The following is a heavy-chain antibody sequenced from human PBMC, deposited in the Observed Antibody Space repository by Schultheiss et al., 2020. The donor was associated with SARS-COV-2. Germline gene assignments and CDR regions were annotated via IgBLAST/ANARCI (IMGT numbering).Heavy chain of an antibody. CDR2: ISSSSSYI. D-gene: IGHD6-13*01. J-gene: IGHJ6*02. V-gene: IGHV3-21*01. Sequence: GESLKISCAASGFTFSSYSMNWVRQAPGKGLEWVSSISSSSSYIYYADSVKGRFTISRDNAKNSLYLQMNSLRAEDTAVYYCARDHVAAEYYYYYGMDVWGQGTTVTVPS. CDR1: GFTFSSYS. CDR3: ARDHVAAEYYYYYGMDV.